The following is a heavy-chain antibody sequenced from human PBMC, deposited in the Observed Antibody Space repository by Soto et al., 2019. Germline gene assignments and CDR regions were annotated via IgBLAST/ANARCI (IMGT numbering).Heavy chain of an antibody. CDR2: INHSGST. V-gene: IGHV4-34*01. D-gene: IGHD2-2*01. CDR3: ARGTFIVVVPAASGRLSWFDP. J-gene: IGHJ5*02. CDR1: GGSFSGYY. Sequence: PSETLSLTCAVYGGSFSGYYWSWIRQPPGKGLEWIGEINHSGSTNYNPSLKSRVTISVDTSKNQFSLKLSSVTAADTAVYYCARGTFIVVVPAASGRLSWFDPWGQGTLVTVSS.